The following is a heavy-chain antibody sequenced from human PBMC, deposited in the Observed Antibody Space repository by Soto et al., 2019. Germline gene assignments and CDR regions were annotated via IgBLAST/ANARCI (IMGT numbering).Heavy chain of an antibody. D-gene: IGHD1-26*01. CDR1: GYSISSSNW. V-gene: IGHV4-28*01. CDR3: ARREIQGPIDY. J-gene: IGHJ4*02. CDR2: IYYSGTT. Sequence: QVQLQESGPGLVKPSDTLSLTCAVSGYSISSSNWWGWIRQPPGKGLEWIGYIYYSGTTYYNPSLQSRFPLSVDTSKNQFPLKLTSVTAVDTAVYYCARREIQGPIDYWGQGTLVTVSS.